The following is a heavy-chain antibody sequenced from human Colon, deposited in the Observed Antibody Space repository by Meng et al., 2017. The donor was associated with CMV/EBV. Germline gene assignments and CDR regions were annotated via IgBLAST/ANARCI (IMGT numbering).Heavy chain of an antibody. J-gene: IGHJ4*02. CDR2: ISAYNGNT. Sequence: YGIRWVRQAPGQGLEWMGWISAYNGNTNYAQKLQGRVTMTTDTSTSTAYMELRSLRSDDTAVYYCARDCSSTSCYTSPVAVAVPFDYWGQGTLVTVSS. V-gene: IGHV1-18*01. D-gene: IGHD2-2*02. CDR1: YG. CDR3: ARDCSSTSCYTSPVAVAVPFDY.